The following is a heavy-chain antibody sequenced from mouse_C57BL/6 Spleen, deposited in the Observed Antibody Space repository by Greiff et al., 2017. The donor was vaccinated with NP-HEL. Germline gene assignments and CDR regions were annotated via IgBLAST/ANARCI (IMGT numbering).Heavy chain of an antibody. CDR1: GYTFTSYW. D-gene: IGHD1-1*01. V-gene: IGHV1-55*01. J-gene: IGHJ2*01. CDR2: IYPGSGST. Sequence: VQLQQPGAELVKPGASVKMSCKASGYTFTSYWITWVKQRPGQGLEWIGDIYPGSGSTNYNEKFKSKATLTVDTSSSTAYMQLSSLTSEDSAVYYCASRVLDYYGGGYGCFDYWGQGTTLTVSS. CDR3: ASRVLDYYGGGYGCFDY.